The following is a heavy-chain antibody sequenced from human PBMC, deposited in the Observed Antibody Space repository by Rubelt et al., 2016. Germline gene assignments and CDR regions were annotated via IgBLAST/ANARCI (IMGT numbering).Heavy chain of an antibody. CDR1: GYSFTSYW. V-gene: IGHV5-10-1*01. CDR2: IDPSDSYT. Sequence: EVQLVQSGAEVKKPGESLRISCKGSGYSFTSYWISWVRQMPGKGLEWMGRIDPSDSYTNYSPSFQGHVTIAVDKSISTAYLQWSSRKASATAMYYCARHVNHNWFDPWGQGTLVTVSS. CDR3: ARHVNHNWFDP. D-gene: IGHD1-14*01. J-gene: IGHJ5*02.